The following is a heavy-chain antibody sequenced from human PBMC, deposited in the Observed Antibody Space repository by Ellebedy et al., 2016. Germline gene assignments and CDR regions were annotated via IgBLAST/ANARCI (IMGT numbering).Heavy chain of an antibody. V-gene: IGHV1-3*01. CDR1: GYTFTSYA. CDR2: INAGNGNT. Sequence: ASVKVSCKASGYTFTSYAMHWVRQAPGQRLEWMGWINAGNGNTKYSQKFQGRVTITRDTSASTAYMELSSLRSEDTAVYYCRVLMVYANYFDYWGQGTLVTVSS. CDR3: RVLMVYANYFDY. J-gene: IGHJ4*02. D-gene: IGHD2-8*01.